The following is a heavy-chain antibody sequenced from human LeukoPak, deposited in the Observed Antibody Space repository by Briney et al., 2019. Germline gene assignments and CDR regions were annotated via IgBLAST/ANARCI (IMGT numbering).Heavy chain of an antibody. Sequence: GGSLRLSCAASGFTVSSNYMSWVRQAPGKGLEWVSVIYSGGSTYYADSVKGRFTISRDNSKNTLYLQMNSLRAEDTAVYHCARGYNWNYSHYWGQGTLVTVSS. CDR2: IYSGGST. CDR3: ARGYNWNYSHY. V-gene: IGHV3-66*01. CDR1: GFTVSSNY. J-gene: IGHJ4*02. D-gene: IGHD1-20*01.